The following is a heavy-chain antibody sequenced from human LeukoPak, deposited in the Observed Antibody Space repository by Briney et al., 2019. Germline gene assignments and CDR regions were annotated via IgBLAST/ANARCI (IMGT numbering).Heavy chain of an antibody. J-gene: IGHJ6*04. CDR2: ISSSSSYT. V-gene: IGHV3-11*06. CDR1: GFTFSDYY. CDR3: ARASTTVTPYYCYGMDV. Sequence: GGSLRLSCAASGFTFSDYYMSWIRQAPGKGLEWVSYISSSSSYTNYADSVKGRFAISRDNAKNSLYLQMNSLRAEDTAVYYCARASTTVTPYYCYGMDVWGKGTRSPSPQ. D-gene: IGHD4-17*01.